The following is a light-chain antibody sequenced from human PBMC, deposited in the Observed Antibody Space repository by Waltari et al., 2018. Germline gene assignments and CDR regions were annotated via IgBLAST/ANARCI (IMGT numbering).Light chain of an antibody. CDR1: SSDIGRYNY. V-gene: IGLV2-14*01. CDR3: SSYTNSGNVV. CDR2: EVS. Sequence: QSALTQPASVSGSPGQAITVSCTGTSSDIGRYNYVTWYQQHPGKAPKLVISEVSNRPSGVSNRFSGSKSGNTASLTISGLQAEDGAHYYCSSYTNSGNVVFGGGTKLTVL. J-gene: IGLJ2*01.